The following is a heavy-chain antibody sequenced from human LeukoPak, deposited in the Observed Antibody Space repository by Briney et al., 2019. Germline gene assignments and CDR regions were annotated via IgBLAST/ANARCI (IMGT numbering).Heavy chain of an antibody. CDR3: ARSNYDSSGYDDAFDI. V-gene: IGHV1-18*01. CDR2: ISAYNGNT. D-gene: IGHD3-22*01. CDR1: VYTFTSYG. J-gene: IGHJ3*02. Sequence: ASVKVSCKASVYTFTSYGISWVRQAPGQGLEWMGWISAYNGNTNYAQKLQGRVTMTTDASTSTAYMELRSLRSDDTAVYYCARSNYDSSGYDDAFDICGQGTMVTVSS.